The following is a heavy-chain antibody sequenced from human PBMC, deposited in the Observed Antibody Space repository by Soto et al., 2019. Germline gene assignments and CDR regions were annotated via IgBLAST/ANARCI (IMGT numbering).Heavy chain of an antibody. J-gene: IGHJ4*02. V-gene: IGHV4-59*01. D-gene: IGHD4-17*01. CDR1: GGSINNYY. Sequence: SETLSLSCTVSGGSINNYYWSWIRQPPGKGLEWIGYIFYSGSPTYNPSLKSRVTISVDTSKNQFSLKLSSVTAADTAVYYCARGSDYGRYWGQGTLVTVSS. CDR2: IFYSGSP. CDR3: ARGSDYGRY.